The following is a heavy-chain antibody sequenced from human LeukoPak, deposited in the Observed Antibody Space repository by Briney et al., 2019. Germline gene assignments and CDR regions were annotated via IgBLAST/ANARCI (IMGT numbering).Heavy chain of an antibody. D-gene: IGHD2/OR15-2a*01. CDR2: TYYRSKWNN. J-gene: IGHJ4*02. Sequence: SQTLSLPCALSGDSVSGNSAVAWNWLRQSPSRGLEWLGRTYYRSKWNNDYAVSVKSRITINPDTSKNQFSLHLNSVTPEDTAVYYCARGRNSGFDYWGQGTLVTVSS. CDR1: GDSVSGNSAVA. V-gene: IGHV6-1*01. CDR3: ARGRNSGFDY.